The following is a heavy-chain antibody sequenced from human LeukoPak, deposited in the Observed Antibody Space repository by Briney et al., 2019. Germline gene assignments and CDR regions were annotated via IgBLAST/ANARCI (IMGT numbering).Heavy chain of an antibody. Sequence: GGSLRLSCAASGFTFSSFDMHWVRQPTGQGLEWVSTIGTTSDTYYPGSVKGRFTLSRDNAKNSLYLQMNSLTAGDTAVYYCARGPPRGKYYYMDVWGKGTTVTVSS. D-gene: IGHD1-1*01. V-gene: IGHV3-13*01. J-gene: IGHJ6*03. CDR3: ARGPPRGKYYYMDV. CDR2: IGTTSDT. CDR1: GFTFSSFD.